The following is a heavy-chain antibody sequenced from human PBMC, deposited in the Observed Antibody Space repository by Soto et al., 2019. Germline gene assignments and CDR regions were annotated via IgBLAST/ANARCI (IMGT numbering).Heavy chain of an antibody. V-gene: IGHV3-30-3*01. Sequence: PGGSLRLSCAASGFTFSSFSLHWVRQAPGKGLEWLALISYDGSTKYNADSVKGRFTISRDNAKNSLYLQMNSLRAEDTAVYYCARENYFDYWGQGTLVTVSS. CDR2: ISYDGSTK. J-gene: IGHJ4*02. CDR3: ARENYFDY. CDR1: GFTFSSFS.